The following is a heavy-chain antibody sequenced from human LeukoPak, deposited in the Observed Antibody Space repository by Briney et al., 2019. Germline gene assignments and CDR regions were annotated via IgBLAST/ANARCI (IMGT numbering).Heavy chain of an antibody. J-gene: IGHJ4*02. Sequence: PGGSLRLSCVASGFSFSSYWMAWVRQAPGKGLEWVANIKYDGSHKYYVDSVKGRFTFSRDNAKNSVYLQMNSLRVDDTAVYFCASSHDSSGNDWGQGTMVTVSS. V-gene: IGHV3-7*01. CDR2: IKYDGSHK. CDR1: GFSFSSYW. CDR3: ASSHDSSGND. D-gene: IGHD3-22*01.